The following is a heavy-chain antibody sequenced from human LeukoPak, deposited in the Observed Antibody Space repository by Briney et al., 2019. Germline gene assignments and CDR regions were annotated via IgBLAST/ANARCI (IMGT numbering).Heavy chain of an antibody. CDR1: GYTLTELS. CDR3: ATGSSSSWYNSPSFDY. J-gene: IGHJ4*02. D-gene: IGHD6-13*01. Sequence: GASVKVSCKVSGYTLTELSMHWVRQAPGKGLEWMGGFDPEDGETIYAQKFQGRVTMTEDTSTDTAYMELSSLRSEDTAVYYCATGSSSSWYNSPSFDYWGQGTLVTVSS. V-gene: IGHV1-24*01. CDR2: FDPEDGET.